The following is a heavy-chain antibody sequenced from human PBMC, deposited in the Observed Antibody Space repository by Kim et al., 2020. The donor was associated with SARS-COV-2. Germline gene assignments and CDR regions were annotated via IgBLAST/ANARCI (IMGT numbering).Heavy chain of an antibody. Sequence: GRFTISRDNSKNTLYLQMGSLRAEDMAVYYCARVGGYSGYGDYYYYGMDVWGQGTTVTVSS. D-gene: IGHD5-12*01. V-gene: IGHV3-64*01. J-gene: IGHJ6*02. CDR3: ARVGGYSGYGDYYYYGMDV.